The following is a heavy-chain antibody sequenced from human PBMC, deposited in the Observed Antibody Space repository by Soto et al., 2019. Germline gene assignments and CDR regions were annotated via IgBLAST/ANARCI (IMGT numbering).Heavy chain of an antibody. D-gene: IGHD4-17*01. CDR2: VDPNGGGS. CDR1: GYSFTDYK. J-gene: IGHJ4*02. CDR3: ATWVDYGDFEGFDF. V-gene: IGHV1-2*04. Sequence: ASVKVSCKTSGYSFTDYKLHWVRQAPGQGLEWMGWVDPNGGGSNSAQKFQGSVTMTWDTSITTAYLDLTRLTTNDTATYFCATWVDYGDFEGFDFWGKGTLVPVSS.